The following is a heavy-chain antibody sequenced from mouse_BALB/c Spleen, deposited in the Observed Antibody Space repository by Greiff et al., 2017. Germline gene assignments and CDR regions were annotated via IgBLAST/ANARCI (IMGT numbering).Heavy chain of an antibody. J-gene: IGHJ4*01. D-gene: IGHD2-1*01. CDR2: IYPGNSDT. V-gene: IGHV1-5*01. CDR1: GYTFTSYW. CDR3: TGNGNYYYAMDY. Sequence: VQLQQSGTVLARPGASVKMSCKASGYTFTSYWMHWVKQRPGQGLEWIGAIYPGNSDTSYNQKFKGKAKLTAVTSTSTAYMELSSLTNEDSAVYYCTGNGNYYYAMDYWGQGTSVTVSS.